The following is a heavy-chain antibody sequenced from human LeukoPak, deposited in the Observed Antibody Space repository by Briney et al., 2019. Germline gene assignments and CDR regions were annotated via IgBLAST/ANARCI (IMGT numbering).Heavy chain of an antibody. V-gene: IGHV4-39*07. CDR3: ARDSYVHQYMDV. D-gene: IGHD3-16*01. CDR2: IYYSGST. J-gene: IGHJ6*03. CDR1: GGSISSSSYY. Sequence: SETLSLTCTVSGGSISSSSYYWGWIRQPPGTGLEWIGSIYYSGSTYYNPSLKSRVTISVDKSKNQFSLKLSSVTAADTAVYYCARDSYVHQYMDVWGKGTTVTVSS.